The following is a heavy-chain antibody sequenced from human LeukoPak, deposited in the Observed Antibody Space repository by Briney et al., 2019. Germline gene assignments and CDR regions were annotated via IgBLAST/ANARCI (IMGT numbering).Heavy chain of an antibody. Sequence: SETLSLTCSVSGGSINTYYWSWIRQPAGKGLEWIGRIYIRGSTNYNPSLKSRVTMSVDTSKKQFSLRLTSVTAADTAVYYCAGVFSGRRPFELWGRGTLVTVSS. D-gene: IGHD3-10*01. CDR2: IYIRGST. CDR1: GGSINTYY. J-gene: IGHJ4*02. CDR3: AGVFSGRRPFEL. V-gene: IGHV4-4*07.